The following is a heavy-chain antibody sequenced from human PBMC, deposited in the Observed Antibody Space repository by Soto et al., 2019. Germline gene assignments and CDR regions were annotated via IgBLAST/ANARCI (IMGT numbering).Heavy chain of an antibody. V-gene: IGHV1-46*01. D-gene: IGHD2-8*01. CDR3: ARYPGGMLGYCYDMDV. Sequence: QVQLVQSGAEVKKPGASVKVSCKASGYTFTSYYMHWVRQAPGRGLEWMGKINPNGGSTTYAQKCQGGVTMTRDTSSSTVYMELSSLRSEDTAVYFCARYPGGMLGYCYDMDVWGLGTTVTVSS. CDR2: INPNGGST. CDR1: GYTFTSYY. J-gene: IGHJ6*01.